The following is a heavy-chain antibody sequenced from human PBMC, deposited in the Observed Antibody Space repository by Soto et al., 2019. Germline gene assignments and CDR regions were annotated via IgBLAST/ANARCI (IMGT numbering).Heavy chain of an antibody. CDR2: ISGSGGST. CDR3: AKDKGLTYDYVWGSYRPNYFDY. CDR1: GFTFSSYA. V-gene: IGHV3-23*01. D-gene: IGHD3-16*02. Sequence: GSLRLSCAASGFTFSSYAMSWVRQAPGKGLEWVSAISGSGGSTYYADSVKGRFTISRDNSKNTLYLQMNSLRAEDTAVYYCAKDKGLTYDYVWGSYRPNYFDYWGQGTLVTVSS. J-gene: IGHJ4*02.